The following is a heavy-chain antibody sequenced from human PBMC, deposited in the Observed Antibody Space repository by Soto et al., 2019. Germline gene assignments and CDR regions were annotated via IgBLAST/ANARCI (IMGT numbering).Heavy chain of an antibody. CDR2: INDSGNI. D-gene: IGHD3-10*01. J-gene: IGHJ6*03. CDR3: ARGLILWFGELSRRGGYYYYMDV. Sequence: QVQLQQLGAGLLKPSETLSLTCAVYGGSFSGYQWTWIRQTPGKGLDGIGEINDSGNINYNPSLKSRVTILLDTPKKQITLKLSSVTAADSAVYYCARGLILWFGELSRRGGYYYYMDVWGKGTTVNVSS. CDR1: GGSFSGYQ. V-gene: IGHV4-34*01.